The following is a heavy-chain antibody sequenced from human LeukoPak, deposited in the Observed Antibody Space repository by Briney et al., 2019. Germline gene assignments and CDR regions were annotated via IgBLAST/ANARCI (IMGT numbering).Heavy chain of an antibody. V-gene: IGHV3-49*03. CDR3: TRGPIQLWLYYGMDV. D-gene: IGHD5-18*01. CDR2: IRMKAYGETT. CDR1: RGTFAGQA. J-gene: IGHJ6*02. Sequence: GRALRLSSTAARGTFAGQARSWCRRPAGKGLEGGVVIRMKAYGETTEDAASVKGRFTISRDDSKSTAYLQMNSLKTEDTAVYYCTRGPIQLWLYYGMDVWGQGTTVIVSS.